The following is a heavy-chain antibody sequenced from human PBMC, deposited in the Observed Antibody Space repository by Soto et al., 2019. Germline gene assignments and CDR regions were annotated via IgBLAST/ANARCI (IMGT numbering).Heavy chain of an antibody. CDR2: IHHSGST. CDR1: GGSLSSGNW. Sequence: QVQLQESGPGLVRPSGTVSLTCAVSGGSLSSGNWWSCVRQPPGKGLEWIGEIHHSGSTNYNPYLKSRVTMSVVPSKNLFSLTLNSVTAADTAFYYCARDQGSHPGDWGQGTLDSVSS. V-gene: IGHV4-4*02. D-gene: IGHD6-13*01. J-gene: IGHJ4*02. CDR3: ARDQGSHPGD.